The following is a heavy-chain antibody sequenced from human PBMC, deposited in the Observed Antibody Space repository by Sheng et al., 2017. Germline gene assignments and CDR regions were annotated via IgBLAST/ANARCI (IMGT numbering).Heavy chain of an antibody. CDR2: IYYSGST. J-gene: IGHJ6*02. Sequence: QLQLQESGPGLVKPSETLSLTCTVSGGSIGTNTNYWGWIRQPPGKGLEWIGNIYYSGSTSYNPSLKNRVTISVDKSQNQFSLNVSSVTAADTAVYYCARNLLCDWSKLDNYGMDVWGQGTTVTVS. V-gene: IGHV4-39*07. D-gene: IGHD3-9*01. CDR1: GGSIGTNTNY. CDR3: ARNLLCDWSKLDNYGMDV.